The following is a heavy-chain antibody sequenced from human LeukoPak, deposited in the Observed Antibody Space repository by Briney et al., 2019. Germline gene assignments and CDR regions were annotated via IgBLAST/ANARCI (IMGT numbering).Heavy chain of an antibody. Sequence: GGSLRLSCAASGFTVSSNYMSWVRQAPGKGLEWVPVIYSGGSTYYADSVKGRFTISRDNSKNTLYLQMNSLRAEDTAVYYCARDLAAAGVDYWGQGTLVTVSS. V-gene: IGHV3-53*01. D-gene: IGHD6-13*01. CDR3: ARDLAAAGVDY. CDR1: GFTVSSNY. CDR2: IYSGGST. J-gene: IGHJ4*02.